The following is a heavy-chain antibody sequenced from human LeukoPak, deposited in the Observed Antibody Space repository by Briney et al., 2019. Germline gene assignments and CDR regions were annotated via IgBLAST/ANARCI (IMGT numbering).Heavy chain of an antibody. CDR1: GYTFTGYY. J-gene: IGHJ6*02. CDR3: ARDMVSLEYSNSCGGNYYYYGMDV. D-gene: IGHD6-6*01. CDR2: INPNSGGT. V-gene: IGHV1-2*02. Sequence: EASVKVSCKASGYTFTGYYMHWVRQAPGQGLEWMGWINPNSGGTNYAQKFQGRVTMTRDTSISTAYMELSRLRSDDTAVYYCARDMVSLEYSNSCGGNYYYYGMDVWGQGTTVTVSS.